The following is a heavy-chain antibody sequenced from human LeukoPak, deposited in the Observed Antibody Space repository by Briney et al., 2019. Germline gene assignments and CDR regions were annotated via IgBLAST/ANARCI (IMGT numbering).Heavy chain of an antibody. V-gene: IGHV3-21*01. D-gene: IGHD1-26*01. CDR2: ISGSSSYI. Sequence: GGSLRLSCAASGFSFNSYAMNWVRQAPGKGLEWVSSISGSSSYIYYADSVKGRFTISRDNAKNSLYLQMNSLRAEDTAVYYCARDSGFHYFDYWGQGTLVTVSS. J-gene: IGHJ4*02. CDR1: GFSFNSYA. CDR3: ARDSGFHYFDY.